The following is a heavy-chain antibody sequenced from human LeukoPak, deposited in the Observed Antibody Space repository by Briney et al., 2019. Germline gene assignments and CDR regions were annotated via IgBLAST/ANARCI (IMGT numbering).Heavy chain of an antibody. CDR2: IIPIFGTA. CDR3: ARAKDRALNYYYYMDV. Sequence: SVKVSCKASGGTFSSYAISWVRQAPGQGLEWMGGIIPIFGTANYAQKFQGRVTITTDESTSTAYMELSSLRSEDAAVYYCARAKDRALNYYYYMDVWGKGTTVTVSS. CDR1: GGTFSSYA. D-gene: IGHD1-14*01. V-gene: IGHV1-69*05. J-gene: IGHJ6*03.